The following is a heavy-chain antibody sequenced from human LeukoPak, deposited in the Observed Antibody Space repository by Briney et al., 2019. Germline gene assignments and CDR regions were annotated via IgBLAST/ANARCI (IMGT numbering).Heavy chain of an antibody. CDR1: GYTFTSYG. CDR3: ARDIPFEVTPTDPFDY. J-gene: IGHJ4*02. V-gene: IGHV1-18*01. Sequence: ASVKVSCKASGYTFTSYGISWVRQAPGQGLEWMGWISAYNGNTNYAQKLQGRVTMTTDTSTSTAYMELRSLRSDDTAVYYCARDIPFEVTPTDPFDYWGQGTLVTVSS. D-gene: IGHD4-23*01. CDR2: ISAYNGNT.